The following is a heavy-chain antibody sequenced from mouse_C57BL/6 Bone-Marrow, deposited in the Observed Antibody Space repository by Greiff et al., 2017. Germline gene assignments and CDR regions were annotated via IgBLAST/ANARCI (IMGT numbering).Heavy chain of an antibody. V-gene: IGHV1-55*01. J-gene: IGHJ1*03. D-gene: IGHD6-1*01. CDR1: GYTFTSYW. Sequence: VQVVESGAELVKPGASVKMSCKASGYTFTSYWITWVKQRPGQGLEWIGDIYPGSGSTNYNEKFKSKATLTVDTSSSTAYMQLSSLTSEDSAVYYCARGPPYWYFDVWGTGTTVTVSS. CDR2: IYPGSGST. CDR3: ARGPPYWYFDV.